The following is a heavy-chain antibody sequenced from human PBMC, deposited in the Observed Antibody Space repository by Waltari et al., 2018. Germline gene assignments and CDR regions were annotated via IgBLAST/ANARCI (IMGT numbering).Heavy chain of an antibody. V-gene: IGHV4-34*01. Sequence: QVQLQQWGAGLLKPSETLSLTCAVYGGSFSGYYWRWIRQPPGKGLEWVGEINHSGTTTEHPDPNGQVTISVDPSKNRFSLKLSSVTAADTAVYYCARGGLRWSSSWYYFDYWGQGTLVTVSS. CDR2: INHSGTT. D-gene: IGHD6-13*01. CDR1: GGSFSGYY. J-gene: IGHJ4*02. CDR3: ARGGLRWSSSWYYFDY.